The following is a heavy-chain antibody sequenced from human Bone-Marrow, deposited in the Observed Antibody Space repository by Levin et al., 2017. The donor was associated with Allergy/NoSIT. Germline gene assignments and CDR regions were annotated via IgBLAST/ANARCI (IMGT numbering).Heavy chain of an antibody. CDR3: ALRGYGENESFDY. CDR2: ISPHSGGT. D-gene: IGHD4-17*01. CDR1: GYIFSGYY. V-gene: IGHV1-2*06. J-gene: IGHJ4*01. Sequence: VASVKVSCSVSGYIFSGYYIHWVRQAPGQGLEWLGRISPHSGGTNYAQSFQGRVTMTRDTSISTAYMELSRLKSDDAAVYYCALRGYGENESFDYWGSGTLVTVSS.